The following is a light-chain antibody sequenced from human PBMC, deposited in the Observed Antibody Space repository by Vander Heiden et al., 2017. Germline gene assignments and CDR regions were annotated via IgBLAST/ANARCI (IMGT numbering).Light chain of an antibody. V-gene: IGKV3-20*01. CDR2: GAS. CDR1: QSVPSRH. J-gene: IGKJ4*01. CDR3: QQDSSSPRT. Sequence: EIVLTQSPGTLSLSPGEGATLACRASQSVPSRHLAWYQQRPGQAPRLLIYGASRRATGIPDRFSGSGSGTDFTLTISRLEPEDFAVYYCQQDSSSPRTFGGGTRVEIK.